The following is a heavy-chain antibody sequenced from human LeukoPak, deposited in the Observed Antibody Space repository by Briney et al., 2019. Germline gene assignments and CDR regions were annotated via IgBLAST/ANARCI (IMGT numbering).Heavy chain of an antibody. CDR3: ARVPHYYGSGSYLSGYMDV. D-gene: IGHD3-10*01. CDR2: ISSNGGRT. J-gene: IGHJ6*03. V-gene: IGHV3-64*01. Sequence: PGGSLRLSCAASGFIFSSYAMHWVRQAPGKGLEYLSAISSNGGRTYYANSMQGRSTISRDNSKNTLYLQMGSLRAEDMAVYYCARVPHYYGSGSYLSGYMDVWGKGTTVTISS. CDR1: GFIFSSYA.